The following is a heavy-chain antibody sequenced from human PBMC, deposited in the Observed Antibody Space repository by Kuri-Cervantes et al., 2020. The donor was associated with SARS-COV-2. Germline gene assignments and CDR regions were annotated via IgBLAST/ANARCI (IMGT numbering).Heavy chain of an antibody. CDR3: ARDPGGLDAFDI. V-gene: IGHV1-2*06. D-gene: IGHD4-23*01. CDR2: INPNSGGT. J-gene: IGHJ3*02. Sequence: ASVKVSCKASGYTFTGYYMHWVRQAPGQGLEWMGRINPNSGGTNYTQKFQGRVTMTRDTSISTAYMELSRLRSDDTAVYYCARDPGGLDAFDIWGQGTMVTDSS. CDR1: GYTFTGYY.